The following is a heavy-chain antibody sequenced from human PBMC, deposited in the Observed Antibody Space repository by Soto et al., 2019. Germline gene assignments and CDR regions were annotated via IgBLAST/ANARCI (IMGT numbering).Heavy chain of an antibody. CDR2: ISSSSSYT. D-gene: IGHD5-12*01. V-gene: IGHV3-11*06. CDR1: GFTFSDYY. J-gene: IGHJ4*02. CDR3: ARDFRWLPFDY. Sequence: GGSLRLSCAASGFTFSDYYMSWIRQAPGKGLEWVSYISSSSSYTNYADSVKGRFTISRDNAKNSLYLQMNSLRAEDTAVYYCARDFRWLPFDYWGQGTLVTVS.